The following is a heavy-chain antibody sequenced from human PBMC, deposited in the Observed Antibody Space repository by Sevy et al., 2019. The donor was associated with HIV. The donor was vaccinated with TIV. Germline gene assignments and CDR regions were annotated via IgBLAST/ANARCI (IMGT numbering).Heavy chain of an antibody. V-gene: IGHV3-48*03. D-gene: IGHD4-17*01. J-gene: IGHJ4*02. CDR2: ISNSGTTK. CDR1: GFPFSTYE. Sequence: GGSLRLSCTASGFPFSTYEMSWVRQAPGKGLEWISYISNSGTTKYYSDSVKGRFTISRDNAKKSLYLQMNSLRAEDTALYYCARDLPPSATTVAHFDYWGREPWSPSPQ. CDR3: ARDLPPSATTVAHFDY.